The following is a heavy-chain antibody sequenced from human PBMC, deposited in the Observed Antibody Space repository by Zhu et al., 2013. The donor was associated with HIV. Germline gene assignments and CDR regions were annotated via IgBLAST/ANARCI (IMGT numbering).Heavy chain of an antibody. Sequence: QVQLVQSGAEVKKPGASVKVSCKASGYTFTSYYMHWVRQAPGQGLEWMGIINPSGGSTSYAQKFQGRVTMTRDTSTSTVYMELSSLRSEDTAVCYCARDRRELVPNDAFDIWGQGTMVTVSS. V-gene: IGHV1-46*01. D-gene: IGHD6-13*01. CDR1: GYTFTSYY. CDR2: INPSGGST. CDR3: ARDRRELVPNDAFDI. J-gene: IGHJ3*02.